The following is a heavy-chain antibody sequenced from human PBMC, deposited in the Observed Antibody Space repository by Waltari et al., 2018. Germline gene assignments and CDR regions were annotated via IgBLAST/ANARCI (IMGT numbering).Heavy chain of an antibody. CDR3: ARAAVDIVATIMYYYGMDV. J-gene: IGHJ6*02. CDR2: INAGNGNT. Sequence: QVQLVQSGAEVKKPGASVKVSCKASGYTFTSYAMHWVRQAPGQRLEWMGWINAGNGNTKYSQKFQGRVTITRDTSASTAYMELSSLRSEDTAVYYCARAAVDIVATIMYYYGMDVWGQGTTVIVSS. D-gene: IGHD5-12*01. V-gene: IGHV1-3*01. CDR1: GYTFTSYA.